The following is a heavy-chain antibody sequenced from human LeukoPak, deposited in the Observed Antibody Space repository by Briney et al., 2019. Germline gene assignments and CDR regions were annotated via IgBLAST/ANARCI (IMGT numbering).Heavy chain of an antibody. CDR3: ARDFKGSLNNWFDP. CDR1: GYTFTGYY. Sequence: ASVTVSCKASGYTFTGYYMHWVRQAPGQGLEWMGRINPNSGGTNYAQKFQGRVTMTRDTSISTAYMELSRLRSDDTAVYYCARDFKGSLNNWFDPWGQGTLVTVSS. V-gene: IGHV1-2*06. J-gene: IGHJ5*02. CDR2: INPNSGGT. D-gene: IGHD1-26*01.